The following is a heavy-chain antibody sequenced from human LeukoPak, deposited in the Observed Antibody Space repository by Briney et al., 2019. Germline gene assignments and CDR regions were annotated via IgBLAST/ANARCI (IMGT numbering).Heavy chain of an antibody. Sequence: SETLSLTCTVSGGSISCSSYYWGWIRQPPGKGLEWIGSLYYSGSTYYNPSLKSRVTISVDTSKNQFSLKLSSVTAADTAVYYCARVGYILTPFDIWGQGTMVTVSS. V-gene: IGHV4-39*07. CDR2: LYYSGST. D-gene: IGHD3-9*01. J-gene: IGHJ3*02. CDR3: ARVGYILTPFDI. CDR1: GGSISCSSYY.